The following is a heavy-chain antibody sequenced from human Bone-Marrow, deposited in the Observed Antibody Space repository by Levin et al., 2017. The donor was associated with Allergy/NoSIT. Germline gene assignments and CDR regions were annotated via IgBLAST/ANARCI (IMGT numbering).Heavy chain of an antibody. Sequence: GESLKISCAASGFTFSSYAMSWVRQAPGKGLEWVSAISGSGGSTYYADSVKGRFTISRDNSKNTLYLQMNSLRAEDTAVYYCAKISVVVVAALGGYFDYWGQGTLVTVSS. J-gene: IGHJ4*02. CDR3: AKISVVVVAALGGYFDY. D-gene: IGHD2-15*01. CDR2: ISGSGGST. CDR1: GFTFSSYA. V-gene: IGHV3-23*01.